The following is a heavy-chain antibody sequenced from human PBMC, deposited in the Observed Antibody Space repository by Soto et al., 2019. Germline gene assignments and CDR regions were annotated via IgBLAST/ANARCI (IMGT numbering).Heavy chain of an antibody. CDR3: ATLNYFDATDYFES. CDR1: GGSISDHN. Sequence: SETLSLTCTVSGGSISDHNWSWIRHPPGRGLEWIGDIYYNGRTNYNPSLKSRVTIALDTSKNWISLNLRSVTAADTAVYYCATLNYFDATDYFESWGQGTLVTVSS. D-gene: IGHD3-22*01. V-gene: IGHV4-59*11. CDR2: IYYNGRT. J-gene: IGHJ4*02.